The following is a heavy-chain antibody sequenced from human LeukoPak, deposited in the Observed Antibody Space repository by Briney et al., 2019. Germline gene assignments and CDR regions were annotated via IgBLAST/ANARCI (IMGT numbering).Heavy chain of an antibody. D-gene: IGHD3-22*01. V-gene: IGHV4-59*01. CDR3: ARDYYDSSGYYYGLVY. CDR2: IYYSGST. J-gene: IGHJ4*02. Sequence: SETLSLTCTVSGGSISSYYWSWIRQPPGKGLEWIGYIYYSGSTNYNPSLKSRVTISVDTSKNQFSLKLSSVTAADTAVYYCARDYYDSSGYYYGLVYWGQGTLVTVSS. CDR1: GGSISSYY.